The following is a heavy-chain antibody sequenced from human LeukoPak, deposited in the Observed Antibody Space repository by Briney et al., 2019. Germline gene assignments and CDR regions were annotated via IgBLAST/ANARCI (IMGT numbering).Heavy chain of an antibody. CDR1: GYTFTSYD. CDR2: MNPNSGNT. V-gene: IGHV1-8*03. J-gene: IGHJ6*03. D-gene: IGHD3-10*01. Sequence: ASVKVSCKASGYTFTSYDINWVRQATGQGLEWMGWMNPNSGNTGYAQKFQGRVTITRNTSISTAYMELSSLRSEDTAVYYCASGVGSGSYTYYYYYMDVWGKGTTVTISS. CDR3: ASGVGSGSYTYYYYYMDV.